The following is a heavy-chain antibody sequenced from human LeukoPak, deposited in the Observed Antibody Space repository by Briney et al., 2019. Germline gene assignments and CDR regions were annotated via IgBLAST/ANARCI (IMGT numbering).Heavy chain of an antibody. CDR1: GGSISSSSYY. D-gene: IGHD6-13*01. CDR2: ISSSSSYI. Sequence: WETLSLTCTVSGGSISSSSYYWGWVRQAPGKGLEWVSSISSSSSYIYYADSVKGRFTISRDNAKNSLYLQMNSLRAEDTAVYYCARDPTWQQLVPDYWGQGTLVTVSS. J-gene: IGHJ4*02. CDR3: ARDPTWQQLVPDY. V-gene: IGHV3-21*01.